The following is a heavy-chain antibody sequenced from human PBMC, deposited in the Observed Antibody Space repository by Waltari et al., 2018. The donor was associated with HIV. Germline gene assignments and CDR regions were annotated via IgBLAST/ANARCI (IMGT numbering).Heavy chain of an antibody. D-gene: IGHD3-22*01. CDR3: ALFRHSSGYYLSDYFDY. CDR1: GFSLSTSGVG. V-gene: IGHV2-5*01. J-gene: IGHJ4*02. CDR2: IFWNDDK. Sequence: QITLKESGPTLVKPTQTLTLTCTFSGFSLSTSGVGVGWIRQPPGKALEWLALIFWNDDKHYSPSLNIRLTITKDTSKNQVVLTMTNMDPVDTATYYCALFRHSSGYYLSDYFDYWGQGTLVTVSS.